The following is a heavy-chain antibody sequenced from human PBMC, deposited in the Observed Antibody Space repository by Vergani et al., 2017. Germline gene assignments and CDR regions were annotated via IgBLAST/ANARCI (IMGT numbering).Heavy chain of an antibody. CDR1: GFTFSSYS. D-gene: IGHD3-22*01. J-gene: IGHJ4*02. CDR2: ISSSSSYI. Sequence: EVQLVESGGGLVQPGRSLRLSCAASGFTFSSYSMNWVRQAPGKGLEWVSSISSSSSYIYYADSVKGRFTISRDNAKNSLYLQMNSLRAEDTAVYYCASGVGDYYDSSGYYGTLDYWGQGTLVTVSS. CDR3: ASGVGDYYDSSGYYGTLDY. V-gene: IGHV3-21*01.